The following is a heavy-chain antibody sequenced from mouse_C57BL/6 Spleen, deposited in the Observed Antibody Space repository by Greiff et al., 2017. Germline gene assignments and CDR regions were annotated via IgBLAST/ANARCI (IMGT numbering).Heavy chain of an antibody. Sequence: QVQLQQPGAELVKPGASVKLSCKASGYTFTSYWMHWVKQRPGQGLEWIGMIHPNSGSTNYNEKFKSKATLTVDKSSSTAYMQRSSLTSEDSAVYYCARGGDGYFYAMDDWGQGTSVTVSS. CDR3: ARGGDGYFYAMDD. CDR1: GYTFTSYW. J-gene: IGHJ4*01. V-gene: IGHV1-64*01. D-gene: IGHD2-3*01. CDR2: IHPNSGST.